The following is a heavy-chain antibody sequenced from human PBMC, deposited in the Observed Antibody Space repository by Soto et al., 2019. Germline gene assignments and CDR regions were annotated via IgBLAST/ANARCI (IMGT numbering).Heavy chain of an antibody. Sequence: SETLSLTCTVPGGSISSYYWSWIRQPPGKGLEWIGYIYYSGSTNYNPSLKSRVTISVDTSKNQFSLKLSSVTAADTAVYYCARVVSKLLWFGELLSEDYYYYYMDVWGKGTTVTVSS. V-gene: IGHV4-59*01. D-gene: IGHD3-10*01. CDR3: ARVVSKLLWFGELLSEDYYYYYMDV. CDR2: IYYSGST. J-gene: IGHJ6*03. CDR1: GGSISSYY.